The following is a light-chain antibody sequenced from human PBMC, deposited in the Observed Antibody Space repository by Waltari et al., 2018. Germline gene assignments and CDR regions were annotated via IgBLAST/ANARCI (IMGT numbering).Light chain of an antibody. CDR1: QSFSSSY. Sequence: EIVLTQSPGTLSLSPGERATLSCRASQSFSSSYLAWYQQKPGQAPRLLIYGASSRATGIPDRFSGSGSGTDFTLTISRLEPEDFAVYYCQQYGSSPMYTFGQGTKLESK. J-gene: IGKJ2*01. CDR2: GAS. CDR3: QQYGSSPMYT. V-gene: IGKV3-20*01.